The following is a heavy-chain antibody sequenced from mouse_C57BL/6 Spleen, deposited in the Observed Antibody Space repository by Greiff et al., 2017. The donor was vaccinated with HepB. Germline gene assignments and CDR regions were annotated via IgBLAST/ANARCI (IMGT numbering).Heavy chain of an antibody. J-gene: IGHJ2*01. CDR3: ARGDYDREYYFDY. D-gene: IGHD2-4*01. CDR1: GYTFTSYW. V-gene: IGHV1-61*01. Sequence: QVQLQQPGAELVRPGSSVKLSCKASGYTFTSYWMDWVKQRPGQGLEWIGNIYPSDSETHYNQKFKDKATLTVDKSSSTAYMQLSSLTSEDSAVYYCARGDYDREYYFDYWGQGTTLTVSS. CDR2: IYPSDSET.